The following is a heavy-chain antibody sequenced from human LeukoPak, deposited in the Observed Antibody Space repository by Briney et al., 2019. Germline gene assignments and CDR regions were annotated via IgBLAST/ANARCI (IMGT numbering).Heavy chain of an antibody. CDR1: GFTFSSYD. D-gene: IGHD3-3*01. J-gene: IGHJ1*01. V-gene: IGHV3-23*01. CDR2: ISGSGGST. CDR3: ANGRYYDFWSGYTEYFQH. Sequence: GGSLRLSCAASGFTFSSYDMSWVRQAPGKGLEWVSAISGSGGSTYYADSVKGRFTISRDNSKNTLYLQMNSLRAEDTAVYYCANGRYYDFWSGYTEYFQHWGQGTLVTVSS.